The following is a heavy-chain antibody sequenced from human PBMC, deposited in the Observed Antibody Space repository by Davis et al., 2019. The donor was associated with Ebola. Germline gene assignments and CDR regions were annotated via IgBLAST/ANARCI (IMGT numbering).Heavy chain of an antibody. CDR1: GFTFSSYW. V-gene: IGHV3-74*01. D-gene: IGHD3-10*01. Sequence: GESLKISCAASGFTFSSYWMHWVRQAPGKGLVWVSRINSDGSSTSYADSVKGRFTISRDNAKNTLYLQMNSLRAEDTAVYFCARVFDANYSGSGIDVFDILGQGTMVTVSS. J-gene: IGHJ3*02. CDR2: INSDGSST. CDR3: ARVFDANYSGSGIDVFDI.